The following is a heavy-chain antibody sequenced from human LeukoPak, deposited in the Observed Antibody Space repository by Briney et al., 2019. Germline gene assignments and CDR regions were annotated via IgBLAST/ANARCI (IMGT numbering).Heavy chain of an antibody. D-gene: IGHD2-2*01. Sequence: ASVKVSCKASGYTFTSYGLSWVRQAPGQGLEWMGWISAYNGNTNYAQKLQGRVTMTTDTSTSTAYMELRSLRSDDTAVYYCARFGGYCSSTSCYPPLDDYWGQGTLATVSS. CDR3: ARFGGYCSSTSCYPPLDDY. V-gene: IGHV1-18*01. CDR1: GYTFTSYG. CDR2: ISAYNGNT. J-gene: IGHJ4*02.